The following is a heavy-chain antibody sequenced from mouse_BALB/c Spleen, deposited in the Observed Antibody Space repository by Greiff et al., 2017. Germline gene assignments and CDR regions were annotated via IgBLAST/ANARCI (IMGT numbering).Heavy chain of an antibody. J-gene: IGHJ2*01. CDR2: ISDGGSYT. CDR1: GFTFSDYY. V-gene: IGHV5-4*02. CDR3: ARDGNYFDY. D-gene: IGHD1-1*02. Sequence: EVKVEESGGGLVKPGGSLKLSCAASGFTFSDYYMYWVRQTPEKRLEWVGTISDGGSYTYYPDSVKGRFTISRDNAKNNLYLQMSSLKSEDTAMYYCARDGNYFDYWGQGTTLTVSS.